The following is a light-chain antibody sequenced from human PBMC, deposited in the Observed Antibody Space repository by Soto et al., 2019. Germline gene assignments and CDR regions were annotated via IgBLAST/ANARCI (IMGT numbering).Light chain of an antibody. CDR3: QQYNRWPLI. CDR2: GAS. V-gene: IGKV3-15*01. Sequence: ELEMTQSPATLSMSLGERAALSCWASQTISGSLAWYQQKPGQAPRLLIYGASTRAAGVPVRFSGSGSGTEFTLTISSLEPEDFAVYYCQQYNRWPLIFGGGTKVDI. CDR1: QTISGS. J-gene: IGKJ4*01.